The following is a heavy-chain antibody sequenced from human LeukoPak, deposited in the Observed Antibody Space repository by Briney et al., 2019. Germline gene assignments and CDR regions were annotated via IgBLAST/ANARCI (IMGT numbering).Heavy chain of an antibody. J-gene: IGHJ4*02. CDR1: GFTFSSYS. V-gene: IGHV3-21*01. Sequence: GGSLRLSCAASGFTFSSYSMNWVRQAPGKGLEWVSSISSSSSYIYYADSVKGRFTISRDNAKNSLYLQMNSLRAEDTAVYYCARGISVDTAMVLYWGQGTLVTVSS. D-gene: IGHD5-18*01. CDR3: ARGISVDTAMVLY. CDR2: ISSSSSYI.